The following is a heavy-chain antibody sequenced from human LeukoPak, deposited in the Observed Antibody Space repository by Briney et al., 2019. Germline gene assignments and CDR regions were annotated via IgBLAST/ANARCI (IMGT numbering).Heavy chain of an antibody. D-gene: IGHD6-19*01. V-gene: IGHV3-30*18. Sequence: GGSLRLSCAASGFTFDYYWMHWVRQAPGKGPEWVAMIAYHGNTEYYGDSVKGRFTISRDNSKNTLYLQMDSLRAEDTAVYHCAKDWGSGGWYNYFDPWGQGTLVTVSS. CDR2: IAYHGNTE. J-gene: IGHJ5*02. CDR1: GFTFDYYW. CDR3: AKDWGSGGWYNYFDP.